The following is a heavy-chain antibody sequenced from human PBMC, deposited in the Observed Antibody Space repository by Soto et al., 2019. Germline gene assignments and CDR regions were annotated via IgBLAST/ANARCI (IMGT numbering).Heavy chain of an antibody. CDR2: ISSSSSTI. J-gene: IGHJ6*02. V-gene: IGHV3-48*02. D-gene: IGHD3-10*01. Sequence: PWGSLSHSCAASGFHFIIYSMNWVRQAPGKGLEWASYISSSSSTIYYADSVKGRFTISRDNAKNSLYLQMNSLRDEDTAVYYCARDKSSALYGMDVWGQGNSVTVSS. CDR1: GFHFIIYS. CDR3: ARDKSSALYGMDV.